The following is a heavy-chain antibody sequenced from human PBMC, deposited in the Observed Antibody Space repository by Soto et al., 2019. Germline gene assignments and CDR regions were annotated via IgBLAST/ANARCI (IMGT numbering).Heavy chain of an antibody. CDR3: AKDWVDIVVVPAATFFDY. CDR2: ISYDGSNK. J-gene: IGHJ4*02. Sequence: GGSLRLSCAASGFNFSSYGMHWVRQAPGKGLEWVAVISYDGSNKYYADSVKGRFTISRDNSKNTLYLQMNSLRAEDTAVYYCAKDWVDIVVVPAATFFDYWGQGTLVTVSS. CDR1: GFNFSSYG. D-gene: IGHD2-2*03. V-gene: IGHV3-30*18.